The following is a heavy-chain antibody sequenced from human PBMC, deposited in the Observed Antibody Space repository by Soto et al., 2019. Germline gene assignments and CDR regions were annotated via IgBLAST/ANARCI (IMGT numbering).Heavy chain of an antibody. CDR2: IDHSGSP. CDR1: GDSFSSSNW. J-gene: IGHJ4*02. D-gene: IGHD5-12*01. V-gene: IGHV4-4*02. Sequence: QVQLQESGPGLVKPSGTLSLTCAVSGDSFSSSNWWHWVRQPPGKGLEWIAEIDHSGSPNYNPSLKSRVTISLDKSKNQFSLKLSSVTAADTAMYYCARDQGYGFDYWGQGTLVTFSS. CDR3: ARDQGYGFDY.